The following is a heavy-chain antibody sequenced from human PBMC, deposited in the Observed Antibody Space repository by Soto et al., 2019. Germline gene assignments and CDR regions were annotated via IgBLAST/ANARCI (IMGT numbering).Heavy chain of an antibody. CDR2: ISAYNGNT. CDR3: ARERVFPTRGWDAFDI. D-gene: IGHD2-21*01. J-gene: IGHJ3*02. V-gene: IGHV1-18*04. Sequence: QVQLVQSGAEVKKPGASVKVSCKASGYTFTSYGISWVRQDPGQGLEWMGWISAYNGNTNYAQKLQGRVTMTTDTSTSTAYMELRSLRSDDTAVYYCARERVFPTRGWDAFDIWGQGTMVTVSS. CDR1: GYTFTSYG.